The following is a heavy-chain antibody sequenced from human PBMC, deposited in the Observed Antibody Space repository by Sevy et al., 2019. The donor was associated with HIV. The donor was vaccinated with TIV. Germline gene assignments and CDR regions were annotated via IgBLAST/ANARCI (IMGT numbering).Heavy chain of an antibody. CDR1: NGSIRNYF. CDR3: AREKSGNFYTFDV. Sequence: SESLSLTCRVSNGSIRNYFWSWIRQPPGKGLEGIGYISKTGSTNYNPSLKTRVTILSDPSANQFSLKMISVNAADTAIYYSAREKSGNFYTFDVWGQGKMVTDSS. D-gene: IGHD1-1*01. CDR2: ISKTGST. V-gene: IGHV4-59*01. J-gene: IGHJ3*01.